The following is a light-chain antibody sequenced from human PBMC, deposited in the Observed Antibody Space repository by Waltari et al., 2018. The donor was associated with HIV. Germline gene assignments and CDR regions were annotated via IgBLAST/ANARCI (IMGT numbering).Light chain of an antibody. Sequence: QSALTQPASVSGSPGQSITISCTGTSSDVGAYNYVSWYQHHPGKAPKLIIYEVSNRPSGISNRFSGSKSGNTASLTISGLQAEDEADYYCSSYANANILFGGGTKLTVL. CDR1: SSDVGAYNY. V-gene: IGLV2-14*01. CDR2: EVS. CDR3: SSYANANIL. J-gene: IGLJ3*02.